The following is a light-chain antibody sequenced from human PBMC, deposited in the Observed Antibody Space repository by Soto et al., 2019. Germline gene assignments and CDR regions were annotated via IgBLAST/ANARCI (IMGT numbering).Light chain of an antibody. J-gene: IGKJ1*01. V-gene: IGKV3-15*01. CDR1: QSVSGN. CDR3: QQYNFWPET. Sequence: EIVMSQPPVTLSVSPGERVTLSCRASQSVSGNLAWYQQKPGQAPRLLIYGVSARATGIPARFSGSGFGTEFTLTISSLQSEDFALYYCQQYNFWPETFGQGTNVEIK. CDR2: GVS.